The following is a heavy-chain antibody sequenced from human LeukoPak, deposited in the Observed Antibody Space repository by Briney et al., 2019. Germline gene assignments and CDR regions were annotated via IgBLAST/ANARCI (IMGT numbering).Heavy chain of an antibody. CDR3: TTSYYYDSSGYYYRGDY. Sequence: GGSLRLSCAASGFTFSNAWMNWVRQAPGKGLEWVGRIKSKTDGGTTDYAAPVKGRFTISRDDSKNTLYLQMNSLKTEATAVYYCTTSYYYDSSGYYYRGDYWGQGTLVTVSS. V-gene: IGHV3-15*07. CDR2: IKSKTDGGTT. D-gene: IGHD3-22*01. J-gene: IGHJ4*02. CDR1: GFTFSNAW.